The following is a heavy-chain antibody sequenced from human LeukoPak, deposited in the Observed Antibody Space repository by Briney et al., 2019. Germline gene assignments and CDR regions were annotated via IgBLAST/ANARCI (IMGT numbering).Heavy chain of an antibody. CDR2: IDPSGGST. CDR3: ARDTGKMDYYDSSGYYYDY. CDR1: GYTFTSYY. Sequence: ASVKVSCKASGYTFTSYYMHWVRQAPGQGLEWMGIIDPSGGSTSYAQKFQGRVTMTRDTSTSTVYMELSSLRSEDTAVYYCARDTGKMDYYDSSGYYYDYWGQGTLVTVSS. D-gene: IGHD3-22*01. V-gene: IGHV1-46*01. J-gene: IGHJ4*02.